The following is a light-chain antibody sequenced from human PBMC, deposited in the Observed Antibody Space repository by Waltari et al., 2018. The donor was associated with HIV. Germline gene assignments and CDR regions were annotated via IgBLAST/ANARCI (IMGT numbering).Light chain of an antibody. CDR3: QQYDSTPLT. CDR2: WAS. J-gene: IGKJ4*01. Sequence: IVMTQSPDSLAVSLGERATINCKSSPSVLYSSNNKNYLAWYQQRPGQAPKLLIYWASTRESGVPDRFSGSGSGTDFTLTISSLQAEDAAVYYCQQYDSTPLTFGGGTKVEI. CDR1: PSVLYSSNNKNY. V-gene: IGKV4-1*01.